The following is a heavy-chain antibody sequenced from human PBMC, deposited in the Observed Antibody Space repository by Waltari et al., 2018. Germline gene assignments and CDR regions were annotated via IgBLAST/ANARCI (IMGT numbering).Heavy chain of an antibody. CDR1: GGRVTDTSYF. CDR2: IYYDGNT. D-gene: IGHD2-2*01. Sequence: QESGPGLLKPSETLHLTCAVSGGRVTDTSYFWGLIRQAPGKGLEWLGKIYYDGNTNYNPSLKSRVSISVDTSQKQFSLKLTSVTATDTAVYYCARQGLYCRSSNCVGLDFSHWGQGTLVAVS. CDR3: ARQGLYCRSSNCVGLDFSH. V-gene: IGHV4-39*01. J-gene: IGHJ4*02.